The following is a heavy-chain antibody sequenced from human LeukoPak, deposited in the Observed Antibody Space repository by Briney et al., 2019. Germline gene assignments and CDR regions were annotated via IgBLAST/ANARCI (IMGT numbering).Heavy chain of an antibody. J-gene: IGHJ6*02. CDR2: ISYDGSNK. CDR1: GFTFRSYA. D-gene: IGHD4-17*01. Sequence: PGGSLRLSCAASGFTFRSYAMHWVRQAPGKGLEWVAVISYDGSNKYYADSVKGRFTISRDNSKNTLYLQMNSLRAEDTAVYYCALSSVTAAYYYYGMDVWGQGTTVTVSS. CDR3: ALSSVTAAYYYYGMDV. V-gene: IGHV3-30*04.